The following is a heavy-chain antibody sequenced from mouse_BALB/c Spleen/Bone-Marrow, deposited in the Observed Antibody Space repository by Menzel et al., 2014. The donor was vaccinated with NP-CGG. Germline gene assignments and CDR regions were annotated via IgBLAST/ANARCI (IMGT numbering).Heavy chain of an antibody. D-gene: IGHD2-4*01. V-gene: IGHV5-6*01. CDR2: ISSGGSYT. J-gene: IGHJ3*01. Sequence: EVKLMESGGDLVKPGGSLKLSCAASGSTFSSYGMSWVRQTPDKRLEWVATISSGGSYTYYPDSVKGRFTISRDNAKNTLYLQMSSLKSEDTAMYYCARPYDFGAWFAYWGQGTLVTVSA. CDR1: GSTFSSYG. CDR3: ARPYDFGAWFAY.